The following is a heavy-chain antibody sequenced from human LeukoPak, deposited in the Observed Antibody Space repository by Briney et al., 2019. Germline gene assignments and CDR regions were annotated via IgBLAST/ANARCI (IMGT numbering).Heavy chain of an antibody. Sequence: GASVKVSCKASGYTFTSYGISWVRQAPGQGLEWMGWISAYNSNTNYAQKLQGRVTMTTDTSTSTAYMELSSLRSEDTAVYYCARADGDYGYYYYMDVWGKGTTVTISS. CDR3: ARADGDYGYYYYMDV. D-gene: IGHD4-17*01. J-gene: IGHJ6*03. CDR1: GYTFTSYG. CDR2: ISAYNSNT. V-gene: IGHV1-18*01.